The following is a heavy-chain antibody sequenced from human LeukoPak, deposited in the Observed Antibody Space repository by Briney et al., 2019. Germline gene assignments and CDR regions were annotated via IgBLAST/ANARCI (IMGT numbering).Heavy chain of an antibody. CDR2: MNPNSGNT. CDR1: GYTFTSYD. Sequence: ASVKVSCKASGYTFTSYDINWVRQATGQGLEWMGWMNPNSGNTGYAQKFQGRVTMTRNTSISTAYMELSSLRSEDTAVYYCARGRIAAAGYHYCYYGMDVWGQGTTVTVSS. J-gene: IGHJ6*02. CDR3: ARGRIAAAGYHYCYYGMDV. D-gene: IGHD6-13*01. V-gene: IGHV1-8*01.